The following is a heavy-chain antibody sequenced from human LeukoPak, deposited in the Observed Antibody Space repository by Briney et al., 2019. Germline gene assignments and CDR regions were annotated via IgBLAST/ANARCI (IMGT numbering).Heavy chain of an antibody. V-gene: IGHV4-39*01. D-gene: IGHD4-17*01. J-gene: IGHJ5*02. CDR1: GGSISSSSYY. Sequence: SETLSLTCTVSGGSISSSSYYWGWIRQPPGKGLEWIGSIYYSGSTYYNPSLKSRVTISVDTSKNQFSLKLSSVTAADTAVYYCARHSPDDYGDHVPWFDPWGQGTLVTVSS. CDR2: IYYSGST. CDR3: ARHSPDDYGDHVPWFDP.